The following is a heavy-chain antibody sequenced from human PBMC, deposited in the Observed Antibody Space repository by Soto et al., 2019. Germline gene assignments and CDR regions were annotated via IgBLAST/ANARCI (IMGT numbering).Heavy chain of an antibody. V-gene: IGHV1-69*13. CDR2: IIPIFGTA. D-gene: IGHD5-18*01. Sequence: GASVKVSCKASGGTFSSYAISWVRQAPGQGLEWMGGIIPIFGTANYAQKFQGRVTITADESTSTAYMELSSLRSEDTAVYYCARAGYSYGHFDYWGQGTLVTVS. CDR1: GGTFSSYA. J-gene: IGHJ4*02. CDR3: ARAGYSYGHFDY.